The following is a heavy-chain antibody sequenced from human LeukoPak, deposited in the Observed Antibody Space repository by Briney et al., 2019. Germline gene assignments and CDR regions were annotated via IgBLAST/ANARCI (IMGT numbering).Heavy chain of an antibody. V-gene: IGHV3-48*02. CDR3: ARGRYYYGSGSYTDYFDY. D-gene: IGHD3-10*01. Sequence: GGSLRLSCAASGFTFSSYSMNWVRQAPGKGLEWVSYISSSSSAIYYADSMKGRFTLSRDNVKNSLYLQMNSLRDEDTAVYYCARGRYYYGSGSYTDYFDYWGQGTLVTVSS. J-gene: IGHJ4*02. CDR2: ISSSSSAI. CDR1: GFTFSSYS.